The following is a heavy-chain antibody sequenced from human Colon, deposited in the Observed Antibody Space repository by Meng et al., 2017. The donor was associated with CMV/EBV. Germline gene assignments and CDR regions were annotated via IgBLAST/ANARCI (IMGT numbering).Heavy chain of an antibody. J-gene: IGHJ4*02. CDR3: AREVVGATWFDF. D-gene: IGHD1-26*01. CDR2: VSPTSGET. CDR1: GYTFSAYS. V-gene: IGHV1-2*02. Sequence: ASVKVSCKASGYTFSAYSMHWVRQAPGQGLQWMGWVSPTSGETKYAPEFQGRVTMTTDSSINTAYMELTSLRSDDTAVYYCAREVVGATWFDFWGQGTLVTVSS.